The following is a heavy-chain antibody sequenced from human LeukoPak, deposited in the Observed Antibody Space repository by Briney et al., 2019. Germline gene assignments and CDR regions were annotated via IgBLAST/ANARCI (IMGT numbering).Heavy chain of an antibody. V-gene: IGHV1-46*01. CDR3: ARAAVVATTVTAIQYYFDY. Sequence: ASVKVSCKASGYTFTSYYIHWVRQAPGQGLEWMGIINPSAGSTTYAQEFQGRVTMTRDTSTRTVYMELSSLRSEDTAVYYCARAAVVATTVTAIQYYFDYWGQGTLVTVSS. CDR1: GYTFTSYY. J-gene: IGHJ4*02. D-gene: IGHD2-21*02. CDR2: INPSAGST.